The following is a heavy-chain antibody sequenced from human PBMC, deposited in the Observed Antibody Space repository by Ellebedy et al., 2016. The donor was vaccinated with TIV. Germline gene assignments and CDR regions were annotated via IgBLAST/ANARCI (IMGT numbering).Heavy chain of an antibody. D-gene: IGHD2-8*01. CDR2: IYSGGNT. CDR3: ATGYAQNGQ. Sequence: PGGSLRLSCAAPGFTFSSYPMSWFRQAPGKGLDWVSLIYSGGNTHYADSVKGRFTISRDSSDNTVYLQMNSLRVEDTAVYYCATGYAQNGQWGQGTLVTVSS. J-gene: IGHJ4*02. V-gene: IGHV3-66*01. CDR1: GFTFSSYP.